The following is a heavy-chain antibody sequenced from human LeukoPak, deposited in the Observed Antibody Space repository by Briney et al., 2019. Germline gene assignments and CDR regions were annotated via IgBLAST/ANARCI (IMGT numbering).Heavy chain of an antibody. J-gene: IGHJ4*02. V-gene: IGHV4-31*03. CDR3: ARNRDYYGSGNYDY. D-gene: IGHD3-10*01. CDR2: IYYSGGT. Sequence: PSETLSLTCTVSGGSISSGGYYWSWIRQHPGKGLEWIGFIYYSGGTYYNPPLKSRVTISVDTSKNQFSLRLTSVIAADTAVYYCARNRDYYGSGNYDYWGQGSLVTVSS. CDR1: GGSISSGGYY.